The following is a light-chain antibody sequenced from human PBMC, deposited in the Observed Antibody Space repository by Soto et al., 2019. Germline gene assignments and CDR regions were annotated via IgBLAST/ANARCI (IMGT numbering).Light chain of an antibody. CDR2: AAS. Sequence: DIQMTQSPSSLSASVGDRVTITCRASQSISSYLNWYQQKPGKAPKLLIYAASSLQSGVPSRFSGSRSGTAFTLTISSLQPEDFATYYCQQSYSTPNTFGQGTQLEIK. V-gene: IGKV1-39*01. CDR3: QQSYSTPNT. J-gene: IGKJ2*01. CDR1: QSISSY.